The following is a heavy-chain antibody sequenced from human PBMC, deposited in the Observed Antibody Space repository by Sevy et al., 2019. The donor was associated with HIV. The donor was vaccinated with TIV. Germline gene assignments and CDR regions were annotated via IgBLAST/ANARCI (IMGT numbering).Heavy chain of an antibody. CDR3: AKTGTTQLDY. J-gene: IGHJ4*02. CDR2: IRYDGGNK. CDR1: GFTFSRFG. Sequence: LSLTCAASGFTFSRFGMHWVRQAPGKGLEWVAFIRYDGGNKYYVDSVKGRFTISRDNSENTLYLQMDALRAEDTAVYYCAKTGTTQLDYWDQGTLVTV. D-gene: IGHD1-7*01. V-gene: IGHV3-30*02.